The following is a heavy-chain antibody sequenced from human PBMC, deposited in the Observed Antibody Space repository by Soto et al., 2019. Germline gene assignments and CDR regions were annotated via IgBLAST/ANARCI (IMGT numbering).Heavy chain of an antibody. V-gene: IGHV3-7*01. D-gene: IGHD3-10*01. CDR3: ARDSGDGSGSSVNPYLDY. Sequence: EVQLVESGGDLVQPGGSLRLSCAASGFAFGNYWMSWVRQAPGKGLEWLATIKRDASEKKYVDSVKGRFTMSRDNAKNSLYLQMDSMRAEDTAVYYCARDSGDGSGSSVNPYLDYWGHGTLVTVSA. CDR2: IKRDASEK. CDR1: GFAFGNYW. J-gene: IGHJ4*01.